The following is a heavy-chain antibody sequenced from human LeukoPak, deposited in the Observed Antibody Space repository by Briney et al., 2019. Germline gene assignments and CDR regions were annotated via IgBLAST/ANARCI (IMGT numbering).Heavy chain of an antibody. J-gene: IGHJ4*02. D-gene: IGHD3-10*01. CDR3: ARGRSFGY. V-gene: IGHV4-34*01. CDR2: INHSGST. Sequence: SETLSLTCAVYGGSFSGYYWSWIRQPPGKGLEWIGEINHSGSTNYNPSLKSRVTISVDTSKNQFSLKLSSVTAADTAVYYCARGRSFGYWGQGTLVTASS. CDR1: GGSFSGYY.